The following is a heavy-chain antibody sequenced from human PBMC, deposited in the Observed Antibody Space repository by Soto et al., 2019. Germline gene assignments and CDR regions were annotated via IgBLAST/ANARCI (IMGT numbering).Heavy chain of an antibody. Sequence: QVQLQESGPGLVKPSETLSLTCTVSGVSVSSGTHYWSWIRQPPGKGLEWIGYVYYSGTSNYNPSLKSRVTISVDTSKNQFSLNLRSVTAADTAVYYCAREEAYSYGLDYWGQGTLVTVSS. V-gene: IGHV4-61*01. CDR1: GVSVSSGTHY. J-gene: IGHJ4*02. D-gene: IGHD5-18*01. CDR3: AREEAYSYGLDY. CDR2: VYYSGTS.